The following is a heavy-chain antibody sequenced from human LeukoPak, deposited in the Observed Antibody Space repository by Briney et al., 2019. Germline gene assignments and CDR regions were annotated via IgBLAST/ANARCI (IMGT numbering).Heavy chain of an antibody. D-gene: IGHD1-1*01. CDR3: ARGSSLDDAFDI. Sequence: GGSLRLSCAASGFTFSSYSMNWVRQAPGKGLEWVSSISSSSSYIYYADSVKGRFTISRDNAKNSPYLQMNSLRAEDTAVYYCARGSSLDDAFDIWGQGTMVTVSS. V-gene: IGHV3-21*01. J-gene: IGHJ3*02. CDR1: GFTFSSYS. CDR2: ISSSSSYI.